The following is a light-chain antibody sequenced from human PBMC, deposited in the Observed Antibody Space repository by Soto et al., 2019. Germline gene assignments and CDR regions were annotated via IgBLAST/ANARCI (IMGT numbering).Light chain of an antibody. CDR2: KVS. CDR3: MQGTQWPIT. Sequence: DVVMTQSPLSLPVTLVQPASISCRSNQSLVHSDGIAYFSWFQQRPGRSPRRLIYKVSNRDSGVPARFSGSGSGTDFAPKISRVEAEDVGVYYCMQGTQWPITFGQGTRLEIK. V-gene: IGKV2-30*02. CDR1: QSLVHSDGIAY. J-gene: IGKJ5*01.